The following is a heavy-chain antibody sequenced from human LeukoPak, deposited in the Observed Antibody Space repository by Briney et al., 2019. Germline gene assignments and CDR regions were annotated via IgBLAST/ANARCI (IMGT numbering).Heavy chain of an antibody. CDR2: INPSGGST. CDR3: AREAYSSGYPHVFWFDP. CDR1: GDTFTSYY. J-gene: IGHJ5*02. V-gene: IGHV1-46*01. D-gene: IGHD3-22*01. Sequence: ASVKVSCKASGDTFTSYYMHWVRQAPGQGLEWMGIINPSGGSTSYAQKFQGRVTMTRDTSTSTVYMELSSLRSEDTAVYYCAREAYSSGYPHVFWFDPWGQGTLVTVSS.